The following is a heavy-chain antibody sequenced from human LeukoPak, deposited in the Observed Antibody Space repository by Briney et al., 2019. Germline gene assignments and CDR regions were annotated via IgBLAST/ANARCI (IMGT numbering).Heavy chain of an antibody. Sequence: SETLSLTCAVYGGSFSGYYWSWIRQPPGKGLEWIGEFYRSGSTNYNPSLKSRVTISVDTSENQFSLKLNSVTAADTAVYYCARRPPTTYNWNDGYFDYWGQGTLVTVSS. CDR2: FYRSGST. V-gene: IGHV4-34*01. CDR1: GGSFSGYY. CDR3: ARRPPTTYNWNDGYFDY. D-gene: IGHD1-20*01. J-gene: IGHJ4*02.